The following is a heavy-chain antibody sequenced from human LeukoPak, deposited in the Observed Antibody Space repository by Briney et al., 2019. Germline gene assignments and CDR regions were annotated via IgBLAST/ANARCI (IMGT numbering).Heavy chain of an antibody. Sequence: GGSLRLSCEASGFTFSNYAMSWVRQAPGKGLEWVSAISGSGGNTFYGDSVKGRFTISRDNSKNTLDLQMISRRAEDTAVYYCAKNILQLGNHYYYMDVWGKGTTVTVSS. CDR2: ISGSGGNT. CDR1: GFTFSNYA. CDR3: AKNILQLGNHYYYMDV. J-gene: IGHJ6*03. V-gene: IGHV3-23*01. D-gene: IGHD7-27*01.